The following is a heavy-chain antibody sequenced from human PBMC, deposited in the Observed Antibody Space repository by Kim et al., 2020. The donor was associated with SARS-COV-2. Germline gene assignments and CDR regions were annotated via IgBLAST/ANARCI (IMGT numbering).Heavy chain of an antibody. J-gene: IGHJ4*02. D-gene: IGHD7-27*01. V-gene: IGHV3-23*01. CDR3: ARQATGAYYPFDN. Sequence: DRGRGRLTISRSKSKSTVFLRVNSLRAEDTAVYYCARQATGAYYPFDNWGQGTLVTVSS.